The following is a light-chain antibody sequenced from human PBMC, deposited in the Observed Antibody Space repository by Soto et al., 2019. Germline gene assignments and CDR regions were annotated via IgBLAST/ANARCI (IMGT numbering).Light chain of an antibody. CDR2: DVS. CDR3: SSYTSSSTLI. CDR1: SSDVGGYNY. J-gene: IGLJ2*01. Sequence: QSALTQPASVSGSPGQSITISCTGTSSDVGGYNYVSWYQQHPGKAPKHMIYDVSNRPSGVSNRFSGSKSGNTAPLTISGLQAEDEADYYCSSYTSSSTLIFGGGTKVTVL. V-gene: IGLV2-14*01.